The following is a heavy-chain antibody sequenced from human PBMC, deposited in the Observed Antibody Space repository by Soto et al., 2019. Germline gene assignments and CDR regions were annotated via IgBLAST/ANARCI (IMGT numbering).Heavy chain of an antibody. CDR2: INAGNGNT. CDR3: TRTLTPNPAEYFQH. Sequence: ASVKVSCKASGYTFTSYAMHWVRQAPGQRLEWMGWINAGNGNTKYSQKFQGRVTMTRDTSTSTIYMDLSSLRSEDTAVYYCTRTLTPNPAEYFQHWGQGTLVTVSS. CDR1: GYTFTSYA. J-gene: IGHJ1*01. V-gene: IGHV1-3*01. D-gene: IGHD3-16*01.